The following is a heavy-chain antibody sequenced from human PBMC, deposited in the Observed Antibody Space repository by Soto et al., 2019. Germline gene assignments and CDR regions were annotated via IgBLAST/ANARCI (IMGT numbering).Heavy chain of an antibody. Sequence: SETLSLTCTVSGDSISSSTYSWGWIRQPPGKGLEYIGTIYYSGKTYYNWPLESRVTMSLDTSKNQFSLRLSSVTAADTAVYYCARVPDYWGQGILVTVS. J-gene: IGHJ4*02. CDR3: ARVPDY. CDR2: IYYSGKT. D-gene: IGHD2-2*01. CDR1: GDSISSSTYS. V-gene: IGHV4-39*01.